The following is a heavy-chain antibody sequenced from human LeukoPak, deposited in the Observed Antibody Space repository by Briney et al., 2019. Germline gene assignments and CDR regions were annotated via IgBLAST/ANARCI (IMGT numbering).Heavy chain of an antibody. CDR1: DESFSTYY. CDR3: ARVSWFEELPNY. CDR2: ISHRGTS. V-gene: IGHV4-34*01. Sequence: PSETLSLTCDVNDESFSTYYWSWIRQSPGKGLEWIAEISHRGTSTYNPSLQSRVTVSVDASKNQFSLKLSSVTAADTAVYYCARVSWFEELPNYWGQGTLVTVSS. D-gene: IGHD3-10*01. J-gene: IGHJ4*02.